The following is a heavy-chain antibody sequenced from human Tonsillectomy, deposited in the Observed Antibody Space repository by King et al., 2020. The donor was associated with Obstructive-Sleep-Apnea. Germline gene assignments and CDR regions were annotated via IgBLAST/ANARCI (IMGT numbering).Heavy chain of an antibody. D-gene: IGHD3-22*01. V-gene: IGHV3-21*01. Sequence: VQLVESGGGLVKPGGSLRLSCAASGFTFSSYSMNWVRQAPGKGLEWVSSISSRSSYIYYADSVKGRFTISRDNAKNSLYLQMNSLRAEDTAVYYCARDTTPDSSGYYYDYWGQGTLVTVSS. CDR3: ARDTTPDSSGYYYDY. J-gene: IGHJ4*02. CDR1: GFTFSSYS. CDR2: ISSRSSYI.